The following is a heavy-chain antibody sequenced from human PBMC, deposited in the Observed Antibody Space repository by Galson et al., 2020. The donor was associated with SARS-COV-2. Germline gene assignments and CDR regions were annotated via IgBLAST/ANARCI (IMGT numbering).Heavy chain of an antibody. Sequence: SETLSLTCTVSGDSISSGPYYWTWVRQPAGRGLEWIGRIYKSGKTDYTPSLPSQVTMSIYTSKNQFSLKLTSVTAADTAVYYCARGNSPCATIFGLLVGTCGMDVWGHGTSVTVSS. CDR1: GDSISSGPYY. D-gene: IGHD3-3*01. CDR3: ARGNSPCATIFGLLVGTCGMDV. V-gene: IGHV4-61*02. J-gene: IGHJ6*02. CDR2: IYKSGKT.